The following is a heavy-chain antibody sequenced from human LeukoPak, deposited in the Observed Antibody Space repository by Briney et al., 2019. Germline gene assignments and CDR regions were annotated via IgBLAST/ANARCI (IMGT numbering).Heavy chain of an antibody. Sequence: SVKVSCKASGGTFSRYAISWVRQAPGQGLEWMGGIIPIFATANYAQKFQGRVTITADESTSTAYMELSSLRSENTAMYYCASEGRDGYSHHLEYWGQGTLVTVSA. D-gene: IGHD5-24*01. CDR1: GGTFSRYA. J-gene: IGHJ4*02. CDR2: IIPIFATA. CDR3: ASEGRDGYSHHLEY. V-gene: IGHV1-69*13.